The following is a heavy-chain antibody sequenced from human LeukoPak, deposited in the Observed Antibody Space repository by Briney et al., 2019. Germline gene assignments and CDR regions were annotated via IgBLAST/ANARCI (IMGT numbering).Heavy chain of an antibody. J-gene: IGHJ4*02. CDR2: IYYSGST. Sequence: SETLSLTCTVSGGSISSSSYYWGWIRQPPGKGLEWIGYIYYSGSTNYNPSLKNRVTISVDTSKNQFSLKLSSVTAADTAVYYCARRHPSGWPEYYFDYWGQGTLVTVSS. CDR1: GGSISSSSYY. V-gene: IGHV4-61*05. D-gene: IGHD6-19*01. CDR3: ARRHPSGWPEYYFDY.